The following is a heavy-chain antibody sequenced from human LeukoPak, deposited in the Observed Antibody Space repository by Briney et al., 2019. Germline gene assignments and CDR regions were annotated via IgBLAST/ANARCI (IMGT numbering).Heavy chain of an antibody. CDR3: ARARLPDSYGYVLDAFDI. D-gene: IGHD5-18*01. J-gene: IGHJ3*02. CDR1: GYTFTSYD. CDR2: MNPNSGNT. Sequence: ASVKVSCKASGYTFTSYDINWVRQATGQGLEWMGWMNPNSGNTGYAQKFRGRVTITADKSTSTAYMELSSLRSEDTAVYYCARARLPDSYGYVLDAFDIWGQGTMVTVSS. V-gene: IGHV1-8*01.